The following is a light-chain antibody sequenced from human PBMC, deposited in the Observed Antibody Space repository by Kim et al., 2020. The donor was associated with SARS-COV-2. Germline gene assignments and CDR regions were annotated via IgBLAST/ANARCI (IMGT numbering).Light chain of an antibody. CDR2: GAS. J-gene: IGKJ4*01. Sequence: ARPGAKGTITCRGSHDFSSDLAVYQQKPGRAPKLLIYGASTLQSGVPSRFSGSGSGKEFTLTTSCLRSEDFATYYCQQYYAYPLTFGGGTKVDIK. CDR3: QQYYAYPLT. V-gene: IGKV1-8*01. CDR1: HDFSSD.